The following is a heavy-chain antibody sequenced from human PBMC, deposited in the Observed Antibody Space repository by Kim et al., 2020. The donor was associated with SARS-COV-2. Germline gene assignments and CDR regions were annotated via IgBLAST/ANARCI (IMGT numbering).Heavy chain of an antibody. Sequence: GGSLRLSCAASGFTFSSYAMHWVRQAPGKGLEWVAVISYDGSNKYYADSVKGRFTISRDNSKNTLYLQMNSLRAEDTAVYYCARTYCSSTSCHDDAFDIWGQGTMVTVSS. J-gene: IGHJ3*02. CDR1: GFTFSSYA. V-gene: IGHV3-30-3*01. CDR2: ISYDGSNK. D-gene: IGHD2-2*01. CDR3: ARTYCSSTSCHDDAFDI.